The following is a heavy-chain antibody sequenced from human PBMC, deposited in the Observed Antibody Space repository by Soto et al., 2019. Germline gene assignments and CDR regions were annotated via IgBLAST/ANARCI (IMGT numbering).Heavy chain of an antibody. V-gene: IGHV3-7*03. J-gene: IGHJ4*02. Sequence: GGSLRLSCAASGFTFSSYWMSWVRQAPGRGLQWVANINRDGNEKYYVDSLKGRFTISRDNAENSLYLQMNTLRAEDTAVYYCARAPDGSGSYYYFDGWGQGTLVTVSS. CDR1: GFTFSSYW. CDR2: INRDGNEK. D-gene: IGHD3-22*01. CDR3: ARAPDGSGSYYYFDG.